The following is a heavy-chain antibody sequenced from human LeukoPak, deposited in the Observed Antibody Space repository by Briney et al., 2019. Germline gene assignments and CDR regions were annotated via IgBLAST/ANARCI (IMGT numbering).Heavy chain of an antibody. CDR2: INSDTGVT. V-gene: IGHV1-2*02. Sequence: GASVRATLKGSGYTFTGHFIFWLRQSPGQRLELMAWINSDTGVTNYAQKFQGRVTVASDTSISTAYLDISRLTSDDTALYYYSREASCDSTSCPQDYWGQGTLVTVS. CDR3: SREASCDSTSCPQDY. CDR1: GYTFTGHF. D-gene: IGHD2-2*01. J-gene: IGHJ4*02.